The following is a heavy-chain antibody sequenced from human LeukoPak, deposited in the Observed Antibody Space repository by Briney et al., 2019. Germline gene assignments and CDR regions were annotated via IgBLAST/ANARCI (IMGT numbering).Heavy chain of an antibody. CDR2: ISYEGSNE. J-gene: IGHJ4*02. CDR1: GFTFSSYE. D-gene: IGHD3-22*01. Sequence: GGSLRLSCAASGFTFSSYEMNWVRQAPGKGLEWVAVISYEGSNEHYADSVKGRFTISRDNSKNTLYLQMTSLRAEDTAVYYCAKDGIRYYYDSSGYYGDYWGQGTLVTVSS. CDR3: AKDGIRYYYDSSGYYGDY. V-gene: IGHV3-30*18.